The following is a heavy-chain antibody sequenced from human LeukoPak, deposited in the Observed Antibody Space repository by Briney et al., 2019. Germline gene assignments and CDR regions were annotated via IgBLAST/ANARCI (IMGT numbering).Heavy chain of an antibody. D-gene: IGHD5-12*01. Sequence: PGGSLRLSCAASGFTFSSYGMHWVRQAPGKGLEWVAVISYDGSNKYYADSVKGRFTISRDNSKNTLYLQMNSLRAEDTAVYYCAKDPRYSRPIVSEYCYYYYMDVWGKGTTVTVSS. V-gene: IGHV3-30*18. CDR3: AKDPRYSRPIVSEYCYYYYMDV. CDR2: ISYDGSNK. CDR1: GFTFSSYG. J-gene: IGHJ6*03.